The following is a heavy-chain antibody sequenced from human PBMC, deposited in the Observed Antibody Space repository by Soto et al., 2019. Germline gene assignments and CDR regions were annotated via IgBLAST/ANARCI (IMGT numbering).Heavy chain of an antibody. CDR1: GDSISSSTYY. CDR2: IHYSGST. D-gene: IGHD3-10*01. Sequence: TLSLTCTVSGDSISSSTYYWGWIRQSPGKGLEWIGNIHYSGSTYYNPSLKSRVTISVDTSKNQFSLKLSSVTAADTAVYYCASYYYVSGDYRYFDYWGQGTLVTVSS. J-gene: IGHJ4*02. CDR3: ASYYYVSGDYRYFDY. V-gene: IGHV4-39*01.